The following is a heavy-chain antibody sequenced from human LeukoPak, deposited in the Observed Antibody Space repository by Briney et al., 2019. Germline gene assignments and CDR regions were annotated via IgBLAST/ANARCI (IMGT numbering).Heavy chain of an antibody. CDR1: GDSISNRYW. CDR2: IYHSGTT. CDR3: ARHLTHSYDSSGFYFDY. V-gene: IGHV4-4*02. D-gene: IGHD3-22*01. Sequence: SETLSLTCAVSGDSISNRYWWTWVRQPPGKGLEWIGQIYHSGTTNDNPSLKSRVTISVDTSKNQFSLKLSSVTAADTAVYYCARHLTHSYDSSGFYFDYWGQGTLVTVSS. J-gene: IGHJ4*02.